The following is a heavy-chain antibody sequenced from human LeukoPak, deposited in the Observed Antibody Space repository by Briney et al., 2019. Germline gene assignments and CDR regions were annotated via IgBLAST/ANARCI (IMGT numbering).Heavy chain of an antibody. CDR3: ARDVPPYYFDY. V-gene: IGHV3-9*01. J-gene: IGHJ4*02. CDR1: GFTFDDYA. CDR2: ISWNSGSI. Sequence: GRSLRLSCAASGFTFDDYAMHWVRQAPGKGLEWVSGISWNSGSIGYADSVKGRFTISRDNAKNSLYLQMNSLRAEDTAVYYCARDVPPYYFDYWGQGTLVTVSS.